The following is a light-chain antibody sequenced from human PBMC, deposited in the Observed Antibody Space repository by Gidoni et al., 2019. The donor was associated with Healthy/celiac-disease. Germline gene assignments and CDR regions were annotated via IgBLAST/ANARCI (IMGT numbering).Light chain of an antibody. V-gene: IGKV1-39*01. CDR2: AAS. Sequence: DIQMTQSPSSLPASVGDRVTITCRASQSIRSYLNWYQQKPGKAPQLLIYAASSLQSGVPSRFSGSGSGTDFTLTISSLQPEDFATYYCQQSYSFPLTFGGGTKVEIK. J-gene: IGKJ4*01. CDR1: QSIRSY. CDR3: QQSYSFPLT.